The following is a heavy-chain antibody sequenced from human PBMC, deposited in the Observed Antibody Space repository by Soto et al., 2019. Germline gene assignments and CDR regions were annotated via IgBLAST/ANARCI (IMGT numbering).Heavy chain of an antibody. CDR2: IHSSGTT. V-gene: IGHV4-4*09. CDR1: GGSLTDNY. D-gene: IGHD2-2*01. CDR3: TAAMYYYYYMDV. J-gene: IGHJ6*03. Sequence: SETLSLTCTVSGGSLTDNYCSWVRQPPGKGLEWIGFIHSSGTTSYNSSLRSRVTISLDTSKNQISLKLSSVTAADTAVYYCTAAMYYYYYMDVWGKGTTVTVSS.